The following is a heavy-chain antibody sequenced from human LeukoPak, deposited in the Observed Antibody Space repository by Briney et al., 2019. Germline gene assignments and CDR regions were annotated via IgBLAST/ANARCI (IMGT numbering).Heavy chain of an antibody. Sequence: GGSLRLSCAASGFTFSSYTINWVRQTPGKGLEWVSVIYSGGDTYYADSVKGRFTISRDNSKNTLYLQMSSLRAEDTAVYYCARDRRDGYTYYFDYWGQGTLVTVSS. V-gene: IGHV3-53*01. CDR2: IYSGGDT. CDR3: ARDRRDGYTYYFDY. J-gene: IGHJ4*02. D-gene: IGHD5-24*01. CDR1: GFTFSSYT.